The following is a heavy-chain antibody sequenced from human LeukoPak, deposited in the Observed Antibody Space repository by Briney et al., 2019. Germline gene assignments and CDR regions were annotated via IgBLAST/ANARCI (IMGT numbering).Heavy chain of an antibody. CDR1: GFTFSTYA. CDR3: AKEIWPTVTTPGWTYFDY. CDR2: ISGSGGST. Sequence: GGSLRLSCAASGFTFSTYAMSWVRQAPGKGLEWVSAISGSGGSTYYADSVKGRFTISRDNSKNTLYLQMNSLRAEDTAVYYCAKEIWPTVTTPGWTYFDYWGQGALVTVSS. J-gene: IGHJ4*02. D-gene: IGHD4-17*01. V-gene: IGHV3-23*01.